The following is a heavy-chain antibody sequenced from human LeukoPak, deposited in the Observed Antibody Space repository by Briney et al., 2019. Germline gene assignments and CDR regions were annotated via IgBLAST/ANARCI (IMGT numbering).Heavy chain of an antibody. D-gene: IGHD2-2*01. CDR1: GYTFTGYY. CDR2: INPNSGGT. Sequence: GASVKVSCKASGYTFTGYYMHWVRQAPGQGLEWMGWINPNSGGTNYAQKFQGRVTMTRDTSISTAYMELSRLRSDDTAVYYCARGDCSSTSCDYGQQLVAVYWGQGTLVTVSS. J-gene: IGHJ4*02. CDR3: ARGDCSSTSCDYGQQLVAVY. V-gene: IGHV1-2*02.